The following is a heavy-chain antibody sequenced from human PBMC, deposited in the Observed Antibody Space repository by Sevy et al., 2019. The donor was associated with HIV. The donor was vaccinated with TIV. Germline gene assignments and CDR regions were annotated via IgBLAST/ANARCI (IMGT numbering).Heavy chain of an antibody. Sequence: GGSLRLSCAVSGFTFSSYEMNWVRQAPGKGLEWVSYISDSGSSIYYADSVKGRFTISRDSARNSLSLHMNSLRAEDTAFYYCQRLIPNSYESFDIWGQGTRVTVSS. J-gene: IGHJ3*02. CDR3: QRLIPNSYESFDI. D-gene: IGHD3-22*01. CDR1: GFTFSSYE. V-gene: IGHV3-48*03. CDR2: ISDSGSSI.